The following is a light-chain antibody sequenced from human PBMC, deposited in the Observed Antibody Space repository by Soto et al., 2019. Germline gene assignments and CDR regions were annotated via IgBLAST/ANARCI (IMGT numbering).Light chain of an antibody. CDR2: GAS. J-gene: IGKJ1*01. CDR1: QSVTNNQ. V-gene: IGKV3-20*01. CDR3: QQYDSSPTT. Sequence: EIVLTQSPGTLSLSPWERATLSCRASQSVTNNQFAWFRQKPGQAPRLLIYGASSRATGIPDRFSGSGSGTVFTLTISRLEPEDFAVYFCQQYDSSPTTFGQGTKVDIK.